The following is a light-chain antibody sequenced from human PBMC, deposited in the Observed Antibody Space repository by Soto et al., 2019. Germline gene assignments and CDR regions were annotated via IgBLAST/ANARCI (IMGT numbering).Light chain of an antibody. CDR3: QKYDGVPQ. V-gene: IGKV1-33*01. CDR2: DSS. J-gene: IGKJ3*01. Sequence: DIQMTQSPSSLSASVGDRVTITCQASQDITNHLNWYQQKPGKAPKLLIYDSSDLETGVPSRFSGSGYGTYFTLTISSLQPEDIATYYCQKYDGVPQFGHGNRIDIK. CDR1: QDITNH.